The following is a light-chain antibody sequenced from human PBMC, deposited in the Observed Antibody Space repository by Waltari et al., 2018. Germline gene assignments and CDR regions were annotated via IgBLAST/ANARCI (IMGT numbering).Light chain of an antibody. Sequence: QPALTLPASVSGSPGHSITVHCTGTSNHIASYNFVPWYQQHPGRAHKLMIYDVSERPLGVSNRFSGSKSGNTASLTISGLQAEDEADYYCFSYAGSNSFDFGGGTKLTVL. V-gene: IGLV2-23*02. CDR2: DVS. CDR3: FSYAGSNSFD. J-gene: IGLJ2*01. CDR1: SNHIASYNF.